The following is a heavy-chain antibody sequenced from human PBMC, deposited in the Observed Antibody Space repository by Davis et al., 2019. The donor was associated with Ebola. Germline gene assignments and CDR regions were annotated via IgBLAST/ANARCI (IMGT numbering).Heavy chain of an antibody. V-gene: IGHV4-59*08. CDR1: GGSISSSNW. Sequence: MPSETLSLTCAVSGGSISSSNWWSWIRQPPGKGLEWIGYIYYSGSTNYNPSLKSRVTISVDTSKNQFSLKLSSVTAADTAVYYCARHEAAVGTFDYWGQGTLVTVSS. D-gene: IGHD6-13*01. J-gene: IGHJ4*02. CDR2: IYYSGST. CDR3: ARHEAAVGTFDY.